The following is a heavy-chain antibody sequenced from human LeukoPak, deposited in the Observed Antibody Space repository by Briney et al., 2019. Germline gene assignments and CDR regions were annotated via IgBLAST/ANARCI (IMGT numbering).Heavy chain of an antibody. D-gene: IGHD3-10*01. CDR1: GFTFRSYE. CDR3: AREGGRGDNNA. V-gene: IGHV3-48*03. J-gene: IGHJ4*02. Sequence: PGGSLRLSCAASGFTFRSYEMNWVRQAPGKGLEWVSKISVSGTNTYYGDSVKGRFTISRDNARNSLFLQMNSLRDDDTAMYYCAREGGRGDNNAWGQGTLVTVSS. CDR2: ISVSGTNT.